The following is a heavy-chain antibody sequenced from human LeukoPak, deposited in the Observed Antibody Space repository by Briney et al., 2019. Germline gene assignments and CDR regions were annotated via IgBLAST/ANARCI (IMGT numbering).Heavy chain of an antibody. CDR3: TTDRFREFLFDY. CDR2: IKSKTDGGAT. J-gene: IGHJ4*02. Sequence: GGSLRLSCAASGFTFSIYSVTWVRQAPGKGLEWVGRIKSKTDGGATDYAAPVKGRFTISRDDSKNTLYLQINSLKTEDTAVYYCTTDRFREFLFDYWGQGTLVTVSS. D-gene: IGHD3-10*01. CDR1: GFTFSIYS. V-gene: IGHV3-15*01.